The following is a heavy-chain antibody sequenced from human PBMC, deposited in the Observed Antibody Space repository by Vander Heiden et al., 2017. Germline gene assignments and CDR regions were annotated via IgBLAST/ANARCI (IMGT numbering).Heavy chain of an antibody. Sequence: EVPLVESGGGLVKPGGSIRLSCAGPGFNFSNAWLSWGRQAPGKGLEWVGRIKSKPNGETTDYAAPVKGRFTISRDDSKNTVYLQMSSLKTEDTAVYYCITGWYFDLWGRGTLVTVSS. J-gene: IGHJ2*01. CDR3: ITGWYFDL. CDR2: IKSKPNGETT. CDR1: GFNFSNAW. V-gene: IGHV3-15*01.